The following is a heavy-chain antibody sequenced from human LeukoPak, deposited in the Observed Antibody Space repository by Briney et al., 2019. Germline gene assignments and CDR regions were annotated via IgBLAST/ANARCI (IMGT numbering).Heavy chain of an antibody. D-gene: IGHD3-22*01. J-gene: IGHJ4*02. CDR1: GGSISSSSYY. CDR3: AKDTPDSSGYYYDFDY. CDR2: ISGSGGST. V-gene: IGHV3-23*01. Sequence: ETLSLTCTVSGGSISSSSYYWGWVRQAPGKGLEWVSAISGSGGSTYYADSVKGRFTISRDNSKNTLYLQMNSLRAEDTAVYYCAKDTPDSSGYYYDFDYWGQGTLVTVSS.